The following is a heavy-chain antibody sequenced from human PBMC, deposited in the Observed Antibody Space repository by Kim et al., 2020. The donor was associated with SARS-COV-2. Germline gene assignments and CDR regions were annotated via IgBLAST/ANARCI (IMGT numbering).Heavy chain of an antibody. Sequence: AQKLQGRVTMTTDTSTSTAYMELRSLRSDDTAVYFCARDGRTVTTYPSDYWGQGTLVTVSS. CDR3: ARDGRTVTTYPSDY. V-gene: IGHV1-18*01. J-gene: IGHJ4*02. D-gene: IGHD4-17*01.